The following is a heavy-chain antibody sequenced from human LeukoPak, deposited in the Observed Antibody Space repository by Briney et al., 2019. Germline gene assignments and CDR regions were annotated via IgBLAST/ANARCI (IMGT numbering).Heavy chain of an antibody. CDR1: GGSINGYY. Sequence: SETLSLTCTVSGGSINGYYWTWIRQPPGKGLEWIGYIYYSGSTKYNPSLTSRVTISVDTSKNQFSLRLSSVTAADTAVYFCARTTLLGTQDYWGQGTLVTVSS. CDR3: ARTTLLGTQDY. J-gene: IGHJ4*02. D-gene: IGHD1-1*01. V-gene: IGHV4-59*01. CDR2: IYYSGST.